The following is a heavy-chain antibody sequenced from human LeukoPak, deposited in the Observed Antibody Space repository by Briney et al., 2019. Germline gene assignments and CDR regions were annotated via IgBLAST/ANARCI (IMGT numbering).Heavy chain of an antibody. CDR1: GFTFSSYA. Sequence: GGSLRLSCAASGFTFSSYAMHWVRQAPGKGLEWVAVISYDGSNKYYADSVKGRFTISRDNSKNSLYLQMNSLRAEDTALYYCARRDCYVSGSYYSVFDYWGQGTLVTVSS. D-gene: IGHD3-10*01. CDR3: ARRDCYVSGSYYSVFDY. V-gene: IGHV3-30*04. J-gene: IGHJ4*02. CDR2: ISYDGSNK.